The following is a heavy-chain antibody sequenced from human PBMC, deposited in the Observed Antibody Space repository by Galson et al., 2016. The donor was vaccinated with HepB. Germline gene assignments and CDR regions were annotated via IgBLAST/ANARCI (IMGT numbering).Heavy chain of an antibody. CDR3: ARGGRRLQLLREMERSYLDV. V-gene: IGHV4-34*01. J-gene: IGHJ6*03. CDR1: DESFNGYY. CDR2: INHSGST. Sequence: SETLSLTCVVSDESFNGYYWTWIRQPPGKGLEWIGEINHSGSTNYSTSLKSRISISVDTSKNQFSLRLTSVTAADTGVYYCARGGRRLQLLREMERSYLDVWGEGTTVTVSS. D-gene: IGHD5-24*01.